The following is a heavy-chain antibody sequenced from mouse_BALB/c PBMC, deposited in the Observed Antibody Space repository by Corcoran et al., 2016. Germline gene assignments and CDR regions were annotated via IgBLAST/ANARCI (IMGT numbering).Heavy chain of an antibody. J-gene: IGHJ1*01. CDR3: VSLSDSVSRAWCFDV. Sequence: QIQLVQSGPELKKPGETVKISCKASGYTFTNYGMNWVKQAPGKGLKWMGWINTYTGEPTYADDFKGRFAFSLETSASTAYLQINNLKNEDTATYFCVSLSDSVSRAWCFDVWGAGTTVTVSS. CDR2: INTYTGEP. V-gene: IGHV9-3-1*01. CDR1: GYTFTNYG. D-gene: IGHD3-3*01.